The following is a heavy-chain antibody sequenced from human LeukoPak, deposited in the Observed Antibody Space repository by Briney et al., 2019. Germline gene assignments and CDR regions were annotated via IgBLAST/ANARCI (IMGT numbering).Heavy chain of an antibody. Sequence: GGSLRLSCAASEFTFSTYWMSWVRQAPGKGLEWVADIKQDGSEKYYVHSVKGRFTISRQNAKNSLFLQMNSLRAEDTAVYYCARHRSGGSQDDAFDIWGQGTMVAVSS. CDR3: ARHRSGGSQDDAFDI. D-gene: IGHD2-15*01. CDR2: IKQDGSEK. V-gene: IGHV3-7*01. CDR1: EFTFSTYW. J-gene: IGHJ3*02.